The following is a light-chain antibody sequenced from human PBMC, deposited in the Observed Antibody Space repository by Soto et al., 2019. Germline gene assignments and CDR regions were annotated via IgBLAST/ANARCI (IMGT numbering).Light chain of an antibody. CDR2: TAS. CDR3: VHHRSYPWT. J-gene: IGKJ1*01. CDR1: QDISNY. V-gene: IGKV1-17*03. Sequence: DIQMTQSPSAMSASVGDGITITCRASQDISNYLPWFQQKPGRVPKRLIYTASSLQSGVPSRFSGSGSGTEFTLTISSLQPEDFATYYCVHHRSYPWTFGQGTKVEIK.